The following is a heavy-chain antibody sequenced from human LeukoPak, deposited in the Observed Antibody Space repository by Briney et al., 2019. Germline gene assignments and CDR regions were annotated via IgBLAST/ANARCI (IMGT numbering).Heavy chain of an antibody. CDR2: ISGSGGNT. D-gene: IGHD3-16*02. CDR3: AKTVSGSHSYQGVDY. V-gene: IGHV3-23*01. Sequence: PGGSLRLSCAASGFTFSSYAMSWVRQAPGKGLEWVSAISGSGGNTYYADSVKGRFTMSRDNSKNTLYLQMNSLRAEDTAVYFCAKTVSGSHSYQGVDYWGQGTLVTVST. J-gene: IGHJ4*02. CDR1: GFTFSSYA.